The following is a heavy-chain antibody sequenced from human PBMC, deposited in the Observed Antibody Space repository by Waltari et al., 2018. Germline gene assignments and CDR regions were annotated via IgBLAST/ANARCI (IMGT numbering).Heavy chain of an antibody. CDR1: GGSFSDYY. CDR2: INHSGRN. J-gene: IGHJ5*02. CDR3: ARGRTGKYTCSRGWFDT. Sequence: QVQLQQWGAGLLRPSEALSLTCAVYGGSFSDYYWSWIRQPPGKGLEWIAEINHSGRNNHNPSLKSRVTMSVDTSKPQFSLNLRSLTAADTAMYYCARGRTGKYTCSRGWFDTWGQGNLVTVSS. V-gene: IGHV4-34*01. D-gene: IGHD6-6*01.